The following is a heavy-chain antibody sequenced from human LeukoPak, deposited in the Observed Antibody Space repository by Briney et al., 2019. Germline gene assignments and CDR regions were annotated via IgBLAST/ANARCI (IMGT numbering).Heavy chain of an antibody. CDR2: IRYDGSNK. V-gene: IGHV3-30*02. J-gene: IGHJ4*02. CDR3: ARARLAVSGNYFEN. Sequence: GGSLRLSCAASGFTFSSYGMHWVRQAPGKGLEWVAFIRYDGSNKYYADSVKGRFTISRDNAKNSLYLQMNSLRVEDTAVYHCARARLAVSGNYFENWGQGTLVTVSS. CDR1: GFTFSSYG. D-gene: IGHD6-19*01.